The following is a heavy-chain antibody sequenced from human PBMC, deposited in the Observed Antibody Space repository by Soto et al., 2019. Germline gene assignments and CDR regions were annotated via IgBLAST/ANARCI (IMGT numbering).Heavy chain of an antibody. CDR1: GFTFSSYA. V-gene: IGHV3-30-3*01. CDR3: ATARLDTPALDY. D-gene: IGHD2-2*01. J-gene: IGHJ4*02. CDR2: ISYDGSSK. Sequence: QVQLVESGGGVVQPGRSLRLSCAASGFTFSSYAMHWVRQAPGKGLEWVAAISYDGSSKYYADSVKGRFTISRDNSKNTRYQQMNSLRAEDTAVYYCATARLDTPALDYWGQGTLVAVSS.